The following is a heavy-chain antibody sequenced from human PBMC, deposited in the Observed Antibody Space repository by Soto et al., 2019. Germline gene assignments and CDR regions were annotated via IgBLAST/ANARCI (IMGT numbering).Heavy chain of an antibody. CDR1: GFTFSSYG. Sequence: GGSLRLSCAASGFTFSSYGMHWVRQAPGKGLEWVAVIWYDGSNKYYADSVKGRFTISRDNSKNTLYLQMNSLRAEDTAVYYCARDTTWLAPRDAFDIWGQGTMVTVSS. D-gene: IGHD6-19*01. V-gene: IGHV3-33*01. CDR2: IWYDGSNK. CDR3: ARDTTWLAPRDAFDI. J-gene: IGHJ3*02.